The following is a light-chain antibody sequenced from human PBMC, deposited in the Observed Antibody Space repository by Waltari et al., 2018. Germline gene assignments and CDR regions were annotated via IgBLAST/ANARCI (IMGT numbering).Light chain of an antibody. CDR3: QHHFRLPAT. Sequence: LTQSPGNLSLSPGESATLSCRASQSISRYLAWYQQKPGQAPRLLIYGASTRATGIPDRFSGSGSGTDFSLTISGLEPEDSAVYYCQHHFRLPATFGQGTKVEIK. CDR1: QSISRY. CDR2: GAS. J-gene: IGKJ1*01. V-gene: IGKV3-20*01.